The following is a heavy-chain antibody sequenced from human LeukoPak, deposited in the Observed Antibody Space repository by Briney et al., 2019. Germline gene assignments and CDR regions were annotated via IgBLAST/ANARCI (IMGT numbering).Heavy chain of an antibody. D-gene: IGHD2-21*02. J-gene: IGHJ4*02. V-gene: IGHV3-23*01. CDR3: AQGGHDFNPFYC. CDR2: IKGGGGDP. Sequence: GGSLRLSCAASGFTFTTYAMGWVRRAPGEGLEWVSSIKGGGGDPFYADSVRGRFTISRDKSKNTLYLQLNSLRVEDTAVYFCAQGGHDFNPFYCWGQGPLVTVSS. CDR1: GFTFTTYA.